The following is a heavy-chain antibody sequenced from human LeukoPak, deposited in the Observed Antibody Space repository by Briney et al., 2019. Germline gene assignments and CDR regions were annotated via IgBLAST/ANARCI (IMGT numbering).Heavy chain of an antibody. CDR2: ISYDGSNK. D-gene: IGHD4-23*01. CDR3: ARDPSIYGYGANSAIDY. V-gene: IGHV3-30-3*01. Sequence: GGSLRLSCAASGFTFTRYAMHWVRQAPGKGLEWVAVISYDGSNKYYADSVKGRFTISRDNSRNTLYLRVGSLRAEDTAIFYCARDPSIYGYGANSAIDYWGQGALFTVSS. J-gene: IGHJ4*02. CDR1: GFTFTRYA.